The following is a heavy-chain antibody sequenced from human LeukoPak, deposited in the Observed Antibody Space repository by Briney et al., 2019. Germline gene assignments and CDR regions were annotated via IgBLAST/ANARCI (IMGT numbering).Heavy chain of an antibody. CDR1: GFTFSSYE. CDR3: ARDGGWGYYFDF. CDR2: IDTDDSTT. V-gene: IGHV3-48*03. Sequence: QPAGSLSLSCAAPGFTFSSYEMNWVHQAPGKGLEWLSYIDTDDSTTYYADSVKGRFTISRDNAKNSLYLQMNSLRAEDTAVYYCARDGGWGYYFDFWGQGTLVTVSS. J-gene: IGHJ4*02. D-gene: IGHD6-19*01.